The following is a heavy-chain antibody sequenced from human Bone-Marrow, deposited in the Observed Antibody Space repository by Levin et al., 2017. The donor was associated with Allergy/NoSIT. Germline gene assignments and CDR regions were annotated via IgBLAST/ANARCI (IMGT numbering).Heavy chain of an antibody. CDR1: GASISSGGYS. D-gene: IGHD1-1*01. CDR3: ARPATTGRAHYDY. V-gene: IGHV4-30-2*01. J-gene: IGHJ4*02. Sequence: SQTLSLTCAISGASISSGGYSWSWIRQTPGQGLEWIGHIYYSGSTYYNPSLKSRVIISVDRSKNQFSLKLRSVTAADTAVYYCARPATTGRAHYDYWGQGTLVTVSS. CDR2: IYYSGST.